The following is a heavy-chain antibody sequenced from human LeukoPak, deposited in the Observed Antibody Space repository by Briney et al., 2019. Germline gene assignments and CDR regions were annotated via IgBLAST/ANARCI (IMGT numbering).Heavy chain of an antibody. CDR1: GGTFSGYA. J-gene: IGHJ4*02. V-gene: IGHV1-69*05. CDR2: IIPIFGTA. CDR3: ARGPLVVTAIPFLDY. D-gene: IGHD2-21*02. Sequence: GASVKVSCKASGGTFSGYAISWVRQAPGQGLEWMGRIIPIFGTANYAQKFQGRVTITTDESASTAYMELSSLRSEDTAVYYCARGPLVVTAIPFLDYWGQGTLVTVSS.